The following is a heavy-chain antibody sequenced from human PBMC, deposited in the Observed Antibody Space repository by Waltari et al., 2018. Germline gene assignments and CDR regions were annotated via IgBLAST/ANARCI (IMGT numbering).Heavy chain of an antibody. J-gene: IGHJ5*02. V-gene: IGHV1-2*02. CDR3: TRGTGTSWFDT. Sequence: QVQLVQSGAEVQEPGTSLKISCQRSGSTLTHHYIHWERQAPGQGLEWRAWINTNSGDTKSSQKFQDRVTLTRDTSINTAFMQLTGLTSDDTALYYCTRGTGTSWFDTWGQGTLIIVAS. CDR2: INTNSGDT. D-gene: IGHD1-1*01. CDR1: GSTLTHHY.